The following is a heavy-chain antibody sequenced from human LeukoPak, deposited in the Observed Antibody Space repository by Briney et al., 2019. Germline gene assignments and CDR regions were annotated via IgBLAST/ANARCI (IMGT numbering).Heavy chain of an antibody. D-gene: IGHD2-2*01. CDR3: ARDRSTSCYGCLGY. J-gene: IGHJ4*02. CDR1: GDSVSSNSDA. Sequence: SQTLSLTCAISGDSVSSNSDAWNWIRQSPSRGLEWLGRTYYRSKWYYDYAVAVKSRISINPDTSKNQFSLQLSSVTPEDTAVYYCARDRSTSCYGCLGYWGQGTLVTVSS. CDR2: TYYRSKWYY. V-gene: IGHV6-1*01.